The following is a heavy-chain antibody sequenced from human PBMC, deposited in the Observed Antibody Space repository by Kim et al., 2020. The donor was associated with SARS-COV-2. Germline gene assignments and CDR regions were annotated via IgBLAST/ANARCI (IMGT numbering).Heavy chain of an antibody. V-gene: IGHV4-39*01. Sequence: SHKSRVTSSGETSKNQFSLKLSSVTAADTAVYYCARQFSPFGELLNWFDPWGQGTLVTVSS. CDR3: ARQFSPFGELLNWFDP. D-gene: IGHD3-10*01. J-gene: IGHJ5*02.